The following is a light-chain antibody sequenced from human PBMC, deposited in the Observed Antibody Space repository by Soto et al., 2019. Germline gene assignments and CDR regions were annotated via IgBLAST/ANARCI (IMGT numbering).Light chain of an antibody. Sequence: VVLTQSPGTLSLPPGERAILSCRASQSVNSRYLAWYQQKHGQAPRLLISGASSRATGIPDRFSGSGSGTDFTLIINRLEAEDFAVYYCQHYDSAPLTFGGGTKVEI. V-gene: IGKV3-20*01. CDR1: QSVNSRY. CDR2: GAS. J-gene: IGKJ4*01. CDR3: QHYDSAPLT.